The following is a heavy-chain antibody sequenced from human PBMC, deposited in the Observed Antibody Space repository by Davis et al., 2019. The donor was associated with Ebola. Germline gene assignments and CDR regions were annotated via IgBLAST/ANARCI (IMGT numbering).Heavy chain of an antibody. CDR1: GFTFLSYR. CDR2: ISSSSSTI. D-gene: IGHD6-13*01. J-gene: IGHJ3*02. CDR3: AREGLSSSWRSDAFDI. Sequence: GESLKISCAASGFTFLSYRMNWVRQAPGPGLEWVSYISSSSSTIYYADSVKGRFTISRDNAKNSLYLQMNSLRDEDTAVYYCAREGLSSSWRSDAFDIWGQGTMVTVSS. V-gene: IGHV3-48*02.